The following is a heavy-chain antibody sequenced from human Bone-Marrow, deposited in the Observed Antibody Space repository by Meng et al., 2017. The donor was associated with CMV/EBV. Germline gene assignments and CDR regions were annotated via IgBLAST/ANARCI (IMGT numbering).Heavy chain of an antibody. CDR2: MSYSGGA. J-gene: IGHJ4*02. Sequence: SETLSLICTVSGVSISRGYYYWGWMRQPPGKGLEWVGSMSYSGGAYYNPSLESRATISVDTSKRQFSLRLRSVTAADTAVYFCARAARAYSSGLLDFWGQGTLVTVSS. V-gene: IGHV4-39*07. D-gene: IGHD6-19*01. CDR3: ARAARAYSSGLLDF. CDR1: GVSISRGYYY.